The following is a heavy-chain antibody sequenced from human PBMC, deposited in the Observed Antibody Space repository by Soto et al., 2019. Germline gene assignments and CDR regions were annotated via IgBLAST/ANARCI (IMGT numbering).Heavy chain of an antibody. D-gene: IGHD5-12*01. V-gene: IGHV3-23*01. CDR1: GFSFSSYA. CDR3: AKGSIEYSASIDY. Sequence: EVQLLESGGDLVQPGGSLRLSCAASGFSFSSYAMVWVRQAPGKGLEWVSVISGRGGSSYFADSVKGRFTISRENTKNVLSLEMNSLRVEDTAKYFCAKGSIEYSASIDYWGQGTLVLVSS. J-gene: IGHJ4*02. CDR2: ISGRGGSS.